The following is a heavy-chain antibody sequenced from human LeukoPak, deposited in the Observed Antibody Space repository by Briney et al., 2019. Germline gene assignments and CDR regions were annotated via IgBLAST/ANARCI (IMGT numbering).Heavy chain of an antibody. CDR3: AKDLTYDSSGYLLS. CDR2: ISWNSGSI. J-gene: IGHJ5*02. Sequence: QSGGSLRLSCAASGFTFDDYAMHWVRQAPGKGLEWVSGISWNSGSIGYADSVEGRFTISRDNAKNSLYLQMNSLRAEDTALYYCAKDLTYDSSGYLLSWGQGTLVTVSS. V-gene: IGHV3-9*01. D-gene: IGHD3-22*01. CDR1: GFTFDDYA.